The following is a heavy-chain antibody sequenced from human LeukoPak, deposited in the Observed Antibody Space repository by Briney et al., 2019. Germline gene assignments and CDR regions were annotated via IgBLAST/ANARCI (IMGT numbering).Heavy chain of an antibody. V-gene: IGHV4-34*01. CDR1: GGSFSGYY. Sequence: SETLSLTCAVYGGSFSGYYRSWIRQPPGKGLEWIGEINHSGSTNYNPSLKSRVTISVDTSKNQFSLKLSSVTAADTAVYYCARMGTTKAKWGQGTLVTVSS. J-gene: IGHJ4*02. CDR2: INHSGST. CDR3: ARMGTTKAK. D-gene: IGHD4-17*01.